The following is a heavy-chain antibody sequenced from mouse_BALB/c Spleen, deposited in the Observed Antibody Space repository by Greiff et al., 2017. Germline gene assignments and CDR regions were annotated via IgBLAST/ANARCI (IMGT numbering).Heavy chain of an antibody. CDR3: PRSRDDYAMDY. CDR1: GFTFSSFG. D-gene: IGHD3-3*01. J-gene: IGHJ4*01. V-gene: IGHV5-17*02. Sequence: EVMLVESGGGLVQPGGSRKLSCAASGFTFSSFGMHWVRQAPEKGLEWVAYISSGSSTIYYADTVKGRFTISRDNPKNTLFLQMTSLRSEDTAMYYCPRSRDDYAMDYWGQGTSVTVSS. CDR2: ISSGSSTI.